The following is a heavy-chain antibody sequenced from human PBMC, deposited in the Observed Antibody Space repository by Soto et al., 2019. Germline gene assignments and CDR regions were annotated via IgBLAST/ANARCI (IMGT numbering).Heavy chain of an antibody. CDR2: ISGSGGST. Sequence: GGSLRLSCAASGFTFSSYAMSWVRQAPGKGLEWVSAISGSGGSTYYADSVKGRFTISRDNSKNTLYLQMNSLRAEDTAVYYCSLTWIQLDFDYWGQGTLVTVSS. D-gene: IGHD5-18*01. J-gene: IGHJ4*02. CDR1: GFTFSSYA. CDR3: SLTWIQLDFDY. V-gene: IGHV3-23*01.